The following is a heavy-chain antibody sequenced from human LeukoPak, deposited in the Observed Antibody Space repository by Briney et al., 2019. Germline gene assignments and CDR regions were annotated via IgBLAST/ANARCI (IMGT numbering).Heavy chain of an antibody. D-gene: IGHD3-10*01. CDR1: GGSISSSSYY. J-gene: IGHJ4*02. Sequence: MASETLSLTCTVSGGSISSSSYYWGWIRQPPGKGLEWIGSIYYSGSTYYNPSLKSRVTISVDTSKNQFSLKLSSVTAADTAVYYCARRYGSGNSYYFDYWGQGTLVTVSS. CDR3: ARRYGSGNSYYFDY. V-gene: IGHV4-39*01. CDR2: IYYSGST.